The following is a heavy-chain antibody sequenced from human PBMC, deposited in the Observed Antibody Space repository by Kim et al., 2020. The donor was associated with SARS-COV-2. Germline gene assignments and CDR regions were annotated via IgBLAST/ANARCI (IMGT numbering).Heavy chain of an antibody. CDR2: TYYRSKWIN. CDR1: GDSVSSNSAA. D-gene: IGHD1-26*01. V-gene: IGHV6-1*01. Sequence: SQTLSLTCVVSGDSVSSNSAAWHWIRQSPSSGLEWLGKTYYRSKWINEYSPSVKSRITINADTSTNQFSLQLNPVTPEDTAVYYCARGVRWSCNPWGRGTLVTVSS. J-gene: IGHJ5*02. CDR3: ARGVRWSCNP.